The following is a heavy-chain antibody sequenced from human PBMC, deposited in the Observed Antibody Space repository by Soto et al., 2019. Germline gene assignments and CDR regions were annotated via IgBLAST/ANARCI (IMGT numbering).Heavy chain of an antibody. CDR2: IYYSGST. V-gene: IGHV4-59*01. CDR3: ARSPDCSSTSCYDVWFDP. CDR1: GGSISSYY. Sequence: QVQLQESGPGLVKPSETLSLTCTVSGGSISSYYWSWIRQPPGKGLEWIAFIYYSGSTNYNPSLKSRITISVDTSKNQFSLKLSSVTAADTAVYYCARSPDCSSTSCYDVWFDPWGQGTLVTVSS. D-gene: IGHD2-2*01. J-gene: IGHJ5*02.